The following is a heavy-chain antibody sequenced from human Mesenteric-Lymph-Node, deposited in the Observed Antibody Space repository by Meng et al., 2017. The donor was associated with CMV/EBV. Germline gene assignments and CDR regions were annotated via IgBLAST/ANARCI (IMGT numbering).Heavy chain of an antibody. J-gene: IGHJ4*02. V-gene: IGHV4-30-4*08. D-gene: IGHD2-8*02. CDR3: ARGYSTGFHYYFDY. Sequence: SETLSLTCSVYGGSFSGYYWSWFRQPPGKGLEWIGYIYYSGSTYYNPSLKTRLSISIDTSKNQFSLKLTSVTAADTAVYYCARGYSTGFHYYFDYWGQGTLVTVSS. CDR2: IYYSGST. CDR1: GGSFSGYY.